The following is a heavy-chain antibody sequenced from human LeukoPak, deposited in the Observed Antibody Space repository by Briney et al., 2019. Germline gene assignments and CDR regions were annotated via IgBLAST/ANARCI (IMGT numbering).Heavy chain of an antibody. Sequence: GGSLRLSCLASGXTLKNAWMSWVRQAPGKGLEWVSVIYSGGSTYYADSVKGRFTISRDNSKNTLYLQMNSLRAEDTAVYYCARAGTDWGQGTLATVSS. D-gene: IGHD2-8*02. CDR3: ARAGTD. V-gene: IGHV3-53*01. CDR2: IYSGGST. J-gene: IGHJ4*02. CDR1: GXTLKNAW.